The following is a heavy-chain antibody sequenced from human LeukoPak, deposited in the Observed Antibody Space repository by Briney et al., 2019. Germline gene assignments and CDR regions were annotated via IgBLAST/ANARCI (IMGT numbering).Heavy chain of an antibody. CDR3: ARGYCTGGSCSGAWFDP. CDR2: INPNSGGT. J-gene: IGHJ5*02. D-gene: IGHD2-15*01. CDR1: GYTFTGYH. V-gene: IGHV1-2*02. Sequence: ASVKVSCKASGYTFTGYHIHWVRQAPGQGLEWMGWINPNSGGTNYAQKFQGRVTMTRDKSISTAYIELNSLRSDDTAVYYCARGYCTGGSCSGAWFDPWGQGTLVTVSS.